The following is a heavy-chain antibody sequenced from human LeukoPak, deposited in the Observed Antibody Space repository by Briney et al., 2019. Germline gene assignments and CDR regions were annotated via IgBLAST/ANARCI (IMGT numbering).Heavy chain of an antibody. CDR1: GFTVSSNY. CDR2: IYSGGST. J-gene: IGHJ4*02. CDR3: ARGGRKYSSSWYVDY. Sequence: GGSLRLSCAASGFTVSSNYMSWVRQAPGKGLVWVSVIYSGGSTYDADSVKGRFTISRDNSKNTLYLQMNSLRAEDTAVYYCARGGRKYSSSWYVDYWGQGTLVTVSS. V-gene: IGHV3-53*01. D-gene: IGHD6-13*01.